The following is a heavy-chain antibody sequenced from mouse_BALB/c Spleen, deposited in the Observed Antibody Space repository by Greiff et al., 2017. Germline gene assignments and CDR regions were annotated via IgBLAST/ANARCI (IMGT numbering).Heavy chain of an antibody. Sequence: ESGPGLVKPSQSLSLTCSVTGYSITSGYYWNWIRQFPGNKLEWMGYISYDGSNNYNPSLKNRISITRDTSKNQFFLKLNSVTTEDTATYYCARDGNAYWGQGTLVTVSA. CDR1: GYSITSGYY. CDR3: ARDGNAY. CDR2: ISYDGSN. V-gene: IGHV3-6*02. J-gene: IGHJ3*01. D-gene: IGHD2-1*01.